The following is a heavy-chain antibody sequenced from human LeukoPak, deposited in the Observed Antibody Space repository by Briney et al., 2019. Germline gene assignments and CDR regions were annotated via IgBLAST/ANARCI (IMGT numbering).Heavy chain of an antibody. J-gene: IGHJ4*02. V-gene: IGHV3-30-3*01. D-gene: IGHD2-2*01. CDR3: AREGGRIVVVPAAISFDY. CDR2: ISYDGSNK. Sequence: GGSLRLSCAASGFTFSSYAMHWVRQAPGKGLEWVAVISYDGSNKYYADSVKGRFTISRDNSKNTLYLQMNSLRAEDTAVYYCAREGGRIVVVPAAISFDYWGQGTLVTVSS. CDR1: GFTFSSYA.